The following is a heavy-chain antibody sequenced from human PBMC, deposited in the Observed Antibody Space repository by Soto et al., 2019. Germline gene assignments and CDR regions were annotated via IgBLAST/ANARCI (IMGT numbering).Heavy chain of an antibody. J-gene: IGHJ4*02. D-gene: IGHD4-17*01. CDR3: ASASTPTEY. Sequence: GGSLRLSCAASGVPFSNLAMVWVRQTPAKRLEWVAIISADGSTTGYLDSVKGRFSISRDNSRNILFLQMNSLRADDTAIYYCASASTPTEYWGQGTQVTVSS. CDR1: GVPFSNLA. CDR2: ISADGSTT. V-gene: IGHV3-23*03.